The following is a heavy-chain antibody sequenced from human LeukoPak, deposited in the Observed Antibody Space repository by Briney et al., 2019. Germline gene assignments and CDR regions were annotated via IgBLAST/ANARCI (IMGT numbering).Heavy chain of an antibody. CDR2: IYNSGST. CDR3: AAITGTKSGALDI. CDR1: GGSISSYY. Sequence: PSETLSLTCTVSGGSISSYYWSWIRQPPGKGLEWIGYIYNSGSTSYSPSHKSRVTISVNTSKNQFSLKLSSVTAADTAVYYCAAITGTKSGALDIWGRGTMVTVSS. J-gene: IGHJ3*02. D-gene: IGHD1-7*01. V-gene: IGHV4-4*09.